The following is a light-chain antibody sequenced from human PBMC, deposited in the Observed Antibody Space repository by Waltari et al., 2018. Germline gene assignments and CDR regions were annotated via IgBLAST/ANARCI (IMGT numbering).Light chain of an antibody. CDR1: SSDVGGYNY. Sequence: QSALTQPASVSGSPGQAITISCTGTSSDVGGYNYVSWYQQHPGKAPKLMIYDVSNRPSGVSNRFSGSKSGNTASLTISGIQAEDEAHYYCSSYISSDTLELFGGGTSLTV. CDR2: DVS. CDR3: SSYISSDTLEL. V-gene: IGLV2-14*03. J-gene: IGLJ2*01.